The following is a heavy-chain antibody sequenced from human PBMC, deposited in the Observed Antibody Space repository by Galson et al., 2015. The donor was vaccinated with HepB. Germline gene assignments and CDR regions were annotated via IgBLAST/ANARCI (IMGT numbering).Heavy chain of an antibody. J-gene: IGHJ4*02. Sequence: SLRLSCAASGFTFSSYGMHWVRQAPGKGLEWVAVIWYDGSNKYYADSVKGRFTISRDNSKNTLYLQMNSLRAEDTAVYYCARSPPRRFITFIGYFDYWGQGTLVTVSS. CDR2: IWYDGSNK. CDR3: ARSPPRRFITFIGYFDY. CDR1: GFTFSSYG. D-gene: IGHD3-22*01. V-gene: IGHV3-33*01.